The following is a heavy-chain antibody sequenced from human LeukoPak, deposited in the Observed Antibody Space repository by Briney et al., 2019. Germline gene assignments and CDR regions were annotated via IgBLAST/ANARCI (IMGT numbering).Heavy chain of an antibody. CDR1: GYTFTSYY. CDR3: ARVTTGTGPFDY. Sequence: ASVKVSCKASGYTFTSYYMHWVRQAPGQGLEWMGIINPSGGSPSYAQKFQGRVTMTRDTSISTAYMELSRLRSDDTAVYYRARVTTGTGPFDYWGQGTLVTVSS. D-gene: IGHD3-10*01. CDR2: INPSGGSP. J-gene: IGHJ4*02. V-gene: IGHV1-46*01.